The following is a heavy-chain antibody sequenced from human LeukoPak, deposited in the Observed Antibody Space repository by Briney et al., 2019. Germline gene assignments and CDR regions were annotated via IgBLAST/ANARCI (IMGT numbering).Heavy chain of an antibody. V-gene: IGHV3-23*01. CDR1: GFVFSSYA. CDR3: AKDRGYDFPYGMDD. Sequence: PGGSLRLSCAAYGFVFSSYAMSWVRQAPGKGLQWLSSISGSGGTTFFADSVKGRFTISRDNSKNTMYLQMSSLRADVPAVYFCAKDRGYDFPYGMDDWGQGTTVIVSS. D-gene: IGHD5-12*01. CDR2: ISGSGGTT. J-gene: IGHJ6*02.